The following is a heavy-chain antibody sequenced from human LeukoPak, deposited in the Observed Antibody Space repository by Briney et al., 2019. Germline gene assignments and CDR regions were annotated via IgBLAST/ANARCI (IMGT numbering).Heavy chain of an antibody. V-gene: IGHV1-18*01. CDR1: GGTFSSYA. D-gene: IGHD3-22*01. Sequence: ASVKVSCKASGGTFSSYAISWVRQAPGQGLEWMGWISAHNGNTHHAQKFQDRVTMTTDTSTSTACMELRSLRSDDTAVYYCARPYDSDGNDLGYWGQGTLVTVSS. J-gene: IGHJ4*02. CDR3: ARPYDSDGNDLGY. CDR2: ISAHNGNT.